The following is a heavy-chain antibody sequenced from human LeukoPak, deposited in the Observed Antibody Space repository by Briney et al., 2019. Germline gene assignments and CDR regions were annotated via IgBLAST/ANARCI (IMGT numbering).Heavy chain of an antibody. CDR3: ARRFCSRTSCNHDAFDI. D-gene: IGHD2-2*01. J-gene: IGHJ3*02. V-gene: IGHV5-51*01. Sequence: GESLKISCKGSGYSFTNYWIGWVRQMPGKGLQWMGFIYPDDSDTRYSPSFQGQVTISADKSISTAYLQWSSLKAPDTAMYYCARRFCSRTSCNHDAFDIWGQGTMVTVSS. CDR1: GYSFTNYW. CDR2: IYPDDSDT.